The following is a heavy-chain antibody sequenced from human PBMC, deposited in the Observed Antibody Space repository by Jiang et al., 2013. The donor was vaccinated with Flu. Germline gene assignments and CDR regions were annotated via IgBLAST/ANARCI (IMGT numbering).Heavy chain of an antibody. J-gene: IGHJ4*02. V-gene: IGHV3-48*03. CDR3: ARDPRGITIFGGLFDY. D-gene: IGHD3-3*01. CDR2: ISSSGSTI. Sequence: EVQLVESGGGLVQPGGSLRLSCAASGFTFSSYEMNWVRQAPGKGLEWVSYISSSGSTIYYADSVKGRFTISRDNAKNSLYLQMNSLRAEDTAVYYCARDPRGITIFGGLFDYWGQGTLVTVSS. CDR1: GFTFSSYE.